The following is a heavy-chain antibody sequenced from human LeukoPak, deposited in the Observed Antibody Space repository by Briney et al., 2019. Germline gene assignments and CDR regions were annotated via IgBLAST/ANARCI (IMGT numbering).Heavy chain of an antibody. CDR1: GGTFSGYA. V-gene: IGHV1-69*05. CDR2: IIPIFGTA. CDR3: ARAYCGGDCYPPLYDY. D-gene: IGHD2-21*02. J-gene: IGHJ4*02. Sequence: SVKVSCKASGGTFSGYAISWVRQAPGQGLEWMGGIIPIFGTANYAQKFQGRVTITTDESTSTAYMELSSLRSEDTAVYYCARAYCGGDCYPPLYDYWGQGTLVTVSS.